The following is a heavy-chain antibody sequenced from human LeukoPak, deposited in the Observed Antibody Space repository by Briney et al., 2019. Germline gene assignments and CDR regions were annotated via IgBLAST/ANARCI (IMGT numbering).Heavy chain of an antibody. D-gene: IGHD2-21*02. V-gene: IGHV3-21*01. Sequence: GGSLRLSCAASGFTFSSYSMNWVRQAPGKGLEWVSSISSSSSYIYYADSVKGRFTISRDNAKNSLYLQMNSLRAEDTAVYYCARDVAYCGGDCYFKDAFDIWGQGTMVTVSS. CDR1: GFTFSSYS. J-gene: IGHJ3*02. CDR3: ARDVAYCGGDCYFKDAFDI. CDR2: ISSSSSYI.